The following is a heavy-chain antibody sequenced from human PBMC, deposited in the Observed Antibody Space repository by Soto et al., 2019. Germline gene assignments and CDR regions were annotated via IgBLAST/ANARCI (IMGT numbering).Heavy chain of an antibody. CDR3: TSIGSYSGVDY. V-gene: IGHV3-73*02. Sequence: EVQLVESGGGLVQPGGSLKISCAASGFTFSGSAMHWVRQASGKGLEWVGRIRSKANSYATAYAASVKGRFTISRDDSKNTAYLHMNSLKTEDTAVYYCTSIGSYSGVDYWGQGTLVTVSS. J-gene: IGHJ4*02. CDR1: GFTFSGSA. D-gene: IGHD1-26*01. CDR2: IRSKANSYAT.